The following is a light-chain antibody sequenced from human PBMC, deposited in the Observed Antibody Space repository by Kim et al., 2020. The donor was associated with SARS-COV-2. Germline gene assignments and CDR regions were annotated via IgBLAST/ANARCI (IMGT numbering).Light chain of an antibody. CDR2: GKS. V-gene: IGLV3-19*01. CDR3: NSRDSSTNQLV. Sequence: LGQTVRITCQGDSLGNNYASWYQQKPGQAPVVVIYGKSNRLSGIPDRFSGSTSGSTASLIITGAQAEDEADYYCNSRDSSTNQLVFGGGTKLTVL. J-gene: IGLJ2*01. CDR1: SLGNNY.